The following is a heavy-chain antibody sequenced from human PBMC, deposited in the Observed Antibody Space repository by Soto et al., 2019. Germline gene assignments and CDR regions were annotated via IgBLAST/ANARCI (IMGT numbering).Heavy chain of an antibody. CDR1: GFTFSNYS. J-gene: IGHJ6*02. Sequence: GGSLRLSCAASGFTFSNYSMNWVRQAPGKGLEWVSSISSSSYIYYADSVTGRFTISRDNAKNSLYLQMNSLRAEDTAVYYCARDNFARMDVWGQGTTVTVSS. D-gene: IGHD3-9*01. V-gene: IGHV3-21*01. CDR2: ISSSSYI. CDR3: ARDNFARMDV.